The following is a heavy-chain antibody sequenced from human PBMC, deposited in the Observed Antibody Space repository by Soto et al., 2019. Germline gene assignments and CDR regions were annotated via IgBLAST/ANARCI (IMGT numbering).Heavy chain of an antibody. Sequence: QITLKESGPTLVKPTQTLTLTCTFSGFSFSTSGVGVGWIRQPPGKALEWLALVYWDNDKRYSPSLKSRLTITKVTSKNQVVLTMTNMDPVDTATYYCARRKSSSSSLTAFDYWGQGTLVTVSS. CDR1: GFSFSTSGVG. V-gene: IGHV2-5*02. J-gene: IGHJ4*02. CDR3: ARRKSSSSSLTAFDY. D-gene: IGHD6-6*01. CDR2: VYWDNDK.